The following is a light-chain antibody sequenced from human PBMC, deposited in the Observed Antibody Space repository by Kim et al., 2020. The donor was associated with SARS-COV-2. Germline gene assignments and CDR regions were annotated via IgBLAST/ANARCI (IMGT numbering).Light chain of an antibody. Sequence: QPASVSGSPGQSITISCTGTSSDVGGYNYVSWYQQYPGKAPKLMIYDVFKRPSGVSNRFSGSKSGNTASLTISGLQAEDAADYYCTSYRGSGYVFGTGTKVTVL. CDR2: DVF. V-gene: IGLV2-14*03. CDR3: TSYRGSGYV. CDR1: SSDVGGYNY. J-gene: IGLJ1*01.